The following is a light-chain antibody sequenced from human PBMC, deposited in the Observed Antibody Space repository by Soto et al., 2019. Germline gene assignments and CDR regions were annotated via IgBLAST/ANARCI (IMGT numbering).Light chain of an antibody. CDR3: QQYGSSPQT. CDR2: VAS. J-gene: IGKJ1*01. V-gene: IGKV3-20*01. CDR1: QSVSSSY. Sequence: EIVLTQSPGTLSLSPGERATLSCRASQSVSSSYVAWYQQKPGQALRLLIYVASSSATGIPDRFSGSGSGTDFTLTISRLEPEDFAMYYCQQYGSSPQTFGQGTKVEI.